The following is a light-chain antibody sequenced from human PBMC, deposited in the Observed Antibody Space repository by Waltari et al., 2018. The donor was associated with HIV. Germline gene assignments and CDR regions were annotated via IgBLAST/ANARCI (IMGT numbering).Light chain of an antibody. J-gene: IGKJ1*01. CDR3: QQYIGSPRT. Sequence: EIALTQSPDTLSLSPGERATLSCRASQTISSTYLAWYQQKPGQAPRLLIYGASSRATGIPDRFSGSGSGTDFTLTISRLEPEDGAVYYCQQYIGSPRTFGQGTKVELK. CDR1: QTISSTY. V-gene: IGKV3-20*01. CDR2: GAS.